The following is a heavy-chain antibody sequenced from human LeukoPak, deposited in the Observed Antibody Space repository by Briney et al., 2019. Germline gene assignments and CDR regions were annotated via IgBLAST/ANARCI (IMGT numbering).Heavy chain of an antibody. V-gene: IGHV4-61*02. D-gene: IGHD1-26*01. CDR2: IYTSGST. CDR1: GGSISSGSYY. CDR3: AARPHGWVRGWYFDL. Sequence: SETLSLTCTVSGGSISSGSYYWSWIRQPAGKGLEWIGRIYTSGSTNYNPSLKSRVTISVDTSKNQFSLKLSSVTAADTAVYYCAARPHGWVRGWYFDLWGRGTLVTVSS. J-gene: IGHJ2*01.